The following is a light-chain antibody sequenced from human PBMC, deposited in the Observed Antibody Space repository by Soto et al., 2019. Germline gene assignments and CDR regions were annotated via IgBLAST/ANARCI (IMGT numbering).Light chain of an antibody. CDR3: QQYENAPPYT. Sequence: EIVLTQSPGTLSLSPGERATLSCRASQSVRSSQLAWYQHSPGQAPRLLIYSASTRATGIPDRFSGSGSGADFTLTINRLEPEDFAIYYCQQYENAPPYTFGQGTKVDI. CDR1: QSVRSSQ. J-gene: IGKJ2*01. CDR2: SAS. V-gene: IGKV3-20*01.